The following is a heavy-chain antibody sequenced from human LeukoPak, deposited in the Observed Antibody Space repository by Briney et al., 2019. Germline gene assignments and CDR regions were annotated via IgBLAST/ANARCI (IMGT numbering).Heavy chain of an antibody. CDR1: GFTFSSYA. Sequence: GGSLRLSCAASGFTFSSYAMSWVRQAPGNGLEWVSAISGSGGSTYYADSVKGRFTISRDNSKNTLYLQMNSLRAEDTAVYYCAKGPLEVRGVMIPTDYWGQGTLVTVSS. V-gene: IGHV3-23*01. CDR2: ISGSGGST. D-gene: IGHD3-10*01. CDR3: AKGPLEVRGVMIPTDY. J-gene: IGHJ4*02.